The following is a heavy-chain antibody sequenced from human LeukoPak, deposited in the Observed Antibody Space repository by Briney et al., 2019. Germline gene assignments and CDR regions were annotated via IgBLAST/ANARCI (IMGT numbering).Heavy chain of an antibody. Sequence: SETLSLTCTVSGGSISSGDYYWSWIRQPPGKGLEWIGYIYYSGSTYYNPSLKSRVTISVDTSKNQFSLKLSSVTAADTAVYYCARVDWQLALFDYWGQGTLVTVSS. J-gene: IGHJ4*02. CDR2: IYYSGST. D-gene: IGHD6-6*01. V-gene: IGHV4-30-4*01. CDR1: GGSISSGDYY. CDR3: ARVDWQLALFDY.